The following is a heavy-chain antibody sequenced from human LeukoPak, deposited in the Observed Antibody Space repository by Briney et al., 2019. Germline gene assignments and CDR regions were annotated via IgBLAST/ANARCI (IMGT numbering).Heavy chain of an antibody. CDR2: ISSNGGST. D-gene: IGHD6-13*01. Sequence: PGGSLRLSCLASGFTFSSYAMHWVRQAPGKGLEYVSAISSNGGSTYYADSVKGRFTISRDNSKNTLYLQMSSLRAEDTDVYYCVKDRSIAAAGSNWFDPWGQGTLVTVSS. CDR3: VKDRSIAAAGSNWFDP. J-gene: IGHJ5*02. V-gene: IGHV3-64D*06. CDR1: GFTFSSYA.